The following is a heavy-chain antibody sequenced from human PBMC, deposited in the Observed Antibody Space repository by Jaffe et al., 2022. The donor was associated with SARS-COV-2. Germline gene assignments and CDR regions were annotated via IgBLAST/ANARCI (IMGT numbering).Heavy chain of an antibody. D-gene: IGHD2-2*01. CDR1: GYTLTELS. V-gene: IGHV1-24*01. Sequence: QVQLVQSGAEVKKPGASVKVSCKVSGYTLTELSMHWVRQAPGKGLEWMGGFDPEDGETIYAQKFQGRVTMTEDTSTDTAYMELSSLRSEDTAVYYCATVGYCSSTSCYWTSRWDYGMDVWGQGTTVTVSS. CDR3: ATVGYCSSTSCYWTSRWDYGMDV. CDR2: FDPEDGET. J-gene: IGHJ6*02.